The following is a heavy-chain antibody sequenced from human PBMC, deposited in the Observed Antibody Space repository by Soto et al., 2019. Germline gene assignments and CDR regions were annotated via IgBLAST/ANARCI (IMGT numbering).Heavy chain of an antibody. CDR2: IYYSGST. V-gene: IGHV4-59*01. CDR1: GGSISSYY. Sequence: SETLSLTCTVSGGSISSYYWSWIRQPPGKGLEWIGYIYYSGSTNYNPSLKSRVTISVDTSKNQFSLKLSSVTAADTAVYYCARERPTTVTTLALARRGYYMDVWGKGTTVTVSS. CDR3: ARERPTTVTTLALARRGYYMDV. J-gene: IGHJ6*03. D-gene: IGHD4-17*01.